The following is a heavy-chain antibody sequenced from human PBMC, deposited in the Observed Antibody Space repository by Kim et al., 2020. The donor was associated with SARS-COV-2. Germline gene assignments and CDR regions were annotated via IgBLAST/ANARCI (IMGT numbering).Heavy chain of an antibody. D-gene: IGHD6-13*01. CDR3: ARDRGSSWYWYFDL. V-gene: IGHV1-3*01. J-gene: IGHJ2*01. Sequence: SQKFQGRVTITRDTSASTAYMELSSLRSEDTAVYYCARDRGSSWYWYFDLWGRGTLVTVSS.